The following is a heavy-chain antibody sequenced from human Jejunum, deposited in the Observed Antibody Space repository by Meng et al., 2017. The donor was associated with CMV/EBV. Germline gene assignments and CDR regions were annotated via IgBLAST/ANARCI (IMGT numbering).Heavy chain of an antibody. V-gene: IGHV1-2*06. Sequence: KAYGYTFIDYYIHWVRQAPGQGLEWMGRINPDSDGTNYAQKFQGRVTMTRDTSISTAYMELSRLTSDDTAVYYCARDGTKYSSGWYDFWGQGTLVTVSS. CDR1: GYTFIDYY. CDR2: INPDSDGT. J-gene: IGHJ4*02. CDR3: ARDGTKYSSGWYDF. D-gene: IGHD6-19*01.